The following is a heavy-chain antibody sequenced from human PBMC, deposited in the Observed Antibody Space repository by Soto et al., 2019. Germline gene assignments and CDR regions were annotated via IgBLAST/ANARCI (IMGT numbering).Heavy chain of an antibody. V-gene: IGHV3-30-3*01. CDR3: AREPWGYSGSAKHFDN. Sequence: QVHLVESGGGVVQPGGSLRLSCAASGFNFRGFTMHWVRQAPDKGLEWLSVISYAGDYKNYADSVRGRISISRDNSKNTLFLQMHSLRPDDTAVYFCAREPWGYSGSAKHFDNWGQGSLVIVSS. D-gene: IGHD6-25*01. CDR1: GFNFRGFT. CDR2: ISYAGDYK. J-gene: IGHJ4*02.